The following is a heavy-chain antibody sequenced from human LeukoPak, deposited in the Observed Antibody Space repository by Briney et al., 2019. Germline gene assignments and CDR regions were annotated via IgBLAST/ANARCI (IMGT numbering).Heavy chain of an antibody. V-gene: IGHV3-23*01. D-gene: IGHD3-10*01. J-gene: IGHJ4*02. CDR1: GFTFSSYS. CDR2: IGGSGGST. Sequence: PGGSLRLSCAASGFTFSSYSMNWVRQAPGKGLEWVSAIGGSGGSTYYADSVKGRFTISRDNSKNTVYLQMNSLRAEDTAVYYCAKVGHTYYYGSGSLDYWGQGTLVTVSS. CDR3: AKVGHTYYYGSGSLDY.